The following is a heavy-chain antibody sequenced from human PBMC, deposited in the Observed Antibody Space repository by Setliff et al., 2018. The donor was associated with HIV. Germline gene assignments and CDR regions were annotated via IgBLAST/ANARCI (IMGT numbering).Heavy chain of an antibody. CDR3: AISRGVSSILTDHYFYN. CDR1: GFTVSSNY. V-gene: IGHV3-66*01. CDR2: IYSGGTT. J-gene: IGHJ4*02. Sequence: GGSLRLSCAASGFTVSSNYMGWVRQAPGKGLEWVSIIYSGGTTYYADSVKGRFTISRDNSKNTLYLQVNNLRVEDTAIYYCAISRGVSSILTDHYFYNWGQGTLVTVSS. D-gene: IGHD3-9*01.